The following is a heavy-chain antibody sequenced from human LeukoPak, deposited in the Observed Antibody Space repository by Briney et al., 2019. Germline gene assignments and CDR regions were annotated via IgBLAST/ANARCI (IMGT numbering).Heavy chain of an antibody. J-gene: IGHJ4*02. V-gene: IGHV5-51*01. CDR3: ARPPSRGYSSSFEY. CDR2: IYPDESNI. Sequence: GESLKISCKGSGYRFPTYWIAWVGQMPGKGLEWMGIIYPDESNIRYSPSFQGQVTISADKSISTAYLQWSSLKASDTAMYYCARPPSRGYSSSFEYWGQGTLVTVSS. D-gene: IGHD2-2*03. CDR1: GYRFPTYW.